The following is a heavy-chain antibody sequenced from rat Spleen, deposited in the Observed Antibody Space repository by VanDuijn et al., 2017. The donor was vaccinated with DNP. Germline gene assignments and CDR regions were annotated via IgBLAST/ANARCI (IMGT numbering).Heavy chain of an antibody. CDR1: GYSITNNY. V-gene: IGHV3-1*01. J-gene: IGHJ1*01. CDR3: AKWDGSYWYFDF. CDR2: ISYSTTT. D-gene: IGHD1-4*01. Sequence: EVQLQESGPGLVRPSQSLSLTCSVTGYSITNNYWGWIRQFPGNRMEWIGHISYSTTTSYIPSLKSRISISRDTSKNQFFLQLTSVTTEDTATYYCAKWDGSYWYFDFWGPGTMVTVSS.